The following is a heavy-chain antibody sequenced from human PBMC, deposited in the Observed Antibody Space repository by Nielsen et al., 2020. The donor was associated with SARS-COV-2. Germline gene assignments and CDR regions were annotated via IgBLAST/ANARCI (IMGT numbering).Heavy chain of an antibody. CDR3: ARERSGVVPGPMGIGMWYSYYYMDV. CDR2: ISGYNGDT. CDR1: GYTFTSND. Sequence: ASVKVSCKASGYTFTSNDITWVRQAPGQGLEWMGWISGYNGDTNYAQKFQGRVTMTTDTSTSTAYMELRSLRSDDTAVYYCARERSGVVPGPMGIGMWYSYYYMDVWGKGTTVTVSS. D-gene: IGHD2-2*01. V-gene: IGHV1-18*04. J-gene: IGHJ6*03.